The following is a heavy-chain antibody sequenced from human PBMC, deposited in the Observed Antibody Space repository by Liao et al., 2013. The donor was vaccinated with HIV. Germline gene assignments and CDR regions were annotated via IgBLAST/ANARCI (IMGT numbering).Heavy chain of an antibody. Sequence: QVQLQESGPGLVKPSETLSLTCTVSGGSISSYYWSWIRQPAGKGLEWIGRIFYSGSTYYNPSLKSRVTISVDTSKNQFSLKLTSVTAADTAVYFCARVSPDTMIVAVIATFDYWGQGTLVTVSS. J-gene: IGHJ4*02. V-gene: IGHV4-4*07. CDR2: IFYSGST. CDR3: ARVSPDTMIVAVIATFDY. CDR1: GGSISSYY. D-gene: IGHD3-22*01.